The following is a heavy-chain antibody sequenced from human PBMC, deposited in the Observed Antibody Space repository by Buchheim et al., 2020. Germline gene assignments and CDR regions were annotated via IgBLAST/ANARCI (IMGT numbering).Heavy chain of an antibody. V-gene: IGHV4-39*01. CDR1: GGSISSSTYY. J-gene: IGHJ6*02. CDR3: ARHVYSSSSPHYFYGMDV. CDR2: IYYSGST. Sequence: QLQLQESGPGLVKPSETLSLTCTVSGGSISSSTYYWGWIRQPPGKGLEWIGSIYYSGSTYYNPSLKSRVTISVDTSKTQFSLKLSSVTAADTAVYYCARHVYSSSSPHYFYGMDVWGQGTT. D-gene: IGHD6-6*01.